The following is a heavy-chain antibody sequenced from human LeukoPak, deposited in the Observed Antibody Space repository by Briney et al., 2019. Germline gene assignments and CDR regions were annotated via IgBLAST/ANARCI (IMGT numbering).Heavy chain of an antibody. Sequence: GGSLRLSCAASGFTFSSYAMHWVRQAPGKGLEWVAAVSYDGSNKYYADSVKGRFTISRDNSKNTLYLQVNSLRAEDTAVYYCAREVWGIVGATTYFDYWGQGTLVTVSS. V-gene: IGHV3-30-3*01. CDR2: VSYDGSNK. CDR1: GFTFSSYA. D-gene: IGHD1-26*01. CDR3: AREVWGIVGATTYFDY. J-gene: IGHJ4*02.